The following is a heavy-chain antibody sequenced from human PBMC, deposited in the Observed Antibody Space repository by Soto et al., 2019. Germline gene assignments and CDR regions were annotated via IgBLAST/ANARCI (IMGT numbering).Heavy chain of an antibody. V-gene: IGHV1-69*01. Sequence: QVQLVQSGAEVKKPGSSVKVSCKASGGTFSSYAISWVRQAPGQGLEWMGGIIPIFGTANYAQKFQGRVTITADESTSKAYMELSSLRSEDTAVYYCARENIAVAGSHYYYYGMDVWGQGTTVTVSS. CDR1: GGTFSSYA. CDR3: ARENIAVAGSHYYYYGMDV. D-gene: IGHD6-19*01. CDR2: IIPIFGTA. J-gene: IGHJ6*02.